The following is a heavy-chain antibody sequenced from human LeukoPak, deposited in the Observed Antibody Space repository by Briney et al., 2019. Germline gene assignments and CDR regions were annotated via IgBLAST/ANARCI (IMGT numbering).Heavy chain of an antibody. CDR2: IYYSGST. Sequence: KSSETLSLTCAVYGGSFSGYYWSWIRQPPGKGLEWIGYIYYSGSTNYNPSLKSRVTISVDTSKNQFSLKLSSVTAADTAVYYCARHGSYYYGSGILHWGQGTLVTVSS. J-gene: IGHJ4*02. CDR1: GGSFSGYY. V-gene: IGHV4-59*08. D-gene: IGHD3-10*01. CDR3: ARHGSYYYGSGILH.